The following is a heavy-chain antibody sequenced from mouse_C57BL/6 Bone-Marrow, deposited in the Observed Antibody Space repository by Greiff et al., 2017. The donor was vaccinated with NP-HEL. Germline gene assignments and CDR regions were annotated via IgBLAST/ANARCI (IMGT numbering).Heavy chain of an antibody. D-gene: IGHD1-1*01. J-gene: IGHJ4*01. V-gene: IGHV5-9-1*02. CDR2: ISSGGDYI. CDR1: GFTFSSYA. CDR3: TRGGRHFDYYGSSFYAMDY. Sequence: EVKLMESGEGLVKPGGSLKLSCAASGFTFSSYAMSWVRQTPEKRLEWVAYISSGGDYIYYADTVKGRFTISRDNARNTLYLQMSSLKSEDTAMYYCTRGGRHFDYYGSSFYAMDYWGQGTSVTVSS.